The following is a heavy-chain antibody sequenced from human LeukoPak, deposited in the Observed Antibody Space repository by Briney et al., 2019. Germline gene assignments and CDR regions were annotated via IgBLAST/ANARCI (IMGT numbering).Heavy chain of an antibody. J-gene: IGHJ5*02. CDR3: ARVFETKLWFGELLGWFDP. CDR1: GGSISSYY. CDR2: IYYSGST. Sequence: SETLPLTCTVSGGSISSYYWSWIRQPPGKGLEWIGYIYYSGSTNYNPSLKSRVTISVDTSKNQFSLKLSSVTAAAPAVYYCARVFETKLWFGELLGWFDPWGQGTLVTVSS. D-gene: IGHD3-10*01. V-gene: IGHV4-59*01.